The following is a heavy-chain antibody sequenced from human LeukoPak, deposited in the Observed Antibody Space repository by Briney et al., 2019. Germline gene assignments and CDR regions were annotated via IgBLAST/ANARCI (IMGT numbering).Heavy chain of an antibody. CDR2: ISYDGSNK. CDR3: ARFSRDYGYGHFDY. D-gene: IGHD3-16*01. J-gene: IGHJ4*02. V-gene: IGHV3-30*03. Sequence: QPGRSLRLSCAASGFTFSSYGMHWVRQAPGKGLEWVAVISYDGSNKYYADSVKGRFTISRDNSKNTLYLQMNSLRAEDTAVYYCARFSRDYGYGHFDYWGQGTLVTVSS. CDR1: GFTFSSYG.